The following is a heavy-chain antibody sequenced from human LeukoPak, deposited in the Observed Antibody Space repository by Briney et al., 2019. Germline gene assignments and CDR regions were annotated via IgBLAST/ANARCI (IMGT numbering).Heavy chain of an antibody. J-gene: IGHJ4*02. CDR3: ARSGWHRGAFDI. CDR2: ISSNGGST. CDR1: GFTFSSYA. D-gene: IGHD6-19*01. V-gene: IGHV3-64*01. Sequence: GGSLRLSCAASGFTFSSYAMHWVRQAPGKGLEYVSAISSNGGSTYYANSVKGRFTISRDNSKNTLYLQMNSLRAEDTAVYYCARSGWHRGAFDIWGQGTLVTVSS.